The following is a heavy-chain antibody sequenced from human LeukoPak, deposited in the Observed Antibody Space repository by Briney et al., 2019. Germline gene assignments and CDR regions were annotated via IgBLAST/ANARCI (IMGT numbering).Heavy chain of an antibody. D-gene: IGHD1-26*01. CDR3: ARESLGPPYYFDY. J-gene: IGHJ4*02. V-gene: IGHV4-61*02. CDR1: GGSISSGSDY. Sequence: RSATLSLTCNVSGGSISSGSDYWSWIRQPAGQGLEWIGRIYTSGNTNYNPSLKSRVTISVDTSKNQFSLKLTSVTAADTAVYYCARESLGPPYYFDYWGQGTLVTVSA. CDR2: IYTSGNT.